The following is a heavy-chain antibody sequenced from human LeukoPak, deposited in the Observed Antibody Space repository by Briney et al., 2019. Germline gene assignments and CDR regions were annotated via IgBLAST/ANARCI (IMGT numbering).Heavy chain of an antibody. CDR3: ARTVPGYPDDYFDY. V-gene: IGHV3-7*01. CDR1: GFTFSRHW. J-gene: IGHJ4*02. D-gene: IGHD6-19*01. Sequence: PGGSLRLSCAASGFTFSRHWMSWVRQTPGKGLERVAHMNQDGSAIYYVDSVKGRFIISRDNAKNSLCLQMTGLTVADTAVYYCARTVPGYPDDYFDYWGQGTLVTVSS. CDR2: MNQDGSAI.